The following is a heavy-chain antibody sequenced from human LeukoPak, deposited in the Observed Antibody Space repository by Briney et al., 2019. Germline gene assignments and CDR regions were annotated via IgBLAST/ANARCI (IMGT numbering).Heavy chain of an antibody. J-gene: IGHJ4*02. CDR3: ARGGLGSWTFDS. CDR2: ISSSGTNI. V-gene: IGHV3-48*04. D-gene: IGHD1-26*01. CDR1: GFIFSTYS. Sequence: PGGSLRLSCAASGFIFSTYSMNWVSQAPGKGLEWVSYISSSGTNIYYPDSVKGRFTISRDNAKYSFYLQMNSLRVEDTAVYYCARGGLGSWTFDSWGQGTLVTVSS.